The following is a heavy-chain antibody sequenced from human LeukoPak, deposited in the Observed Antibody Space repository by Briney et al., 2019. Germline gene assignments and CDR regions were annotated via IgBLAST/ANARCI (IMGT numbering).Heavy chain of an antibody. J-gene: IGHJ4*02. CDR2: IHKAGTES. D-gene: IGHD1-26*01. Sequence: GGSLRLSCAASGFTFTDYWMTWVRQVPGRALEWVANIHKAGTESYYVDSVKGRFAISRDNAKNSLYLQLSSLRVDDTAVYYCARVGTWELQRVFDYWGKGTLVTVSS. CDR3: ARVGTWELQRVFDY. V-gene: IGHV3-7*01. CDR1: GFTFTDYW.